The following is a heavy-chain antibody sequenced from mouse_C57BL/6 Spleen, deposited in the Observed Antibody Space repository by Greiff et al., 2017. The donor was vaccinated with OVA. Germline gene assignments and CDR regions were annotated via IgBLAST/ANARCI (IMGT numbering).Heavy chain of an antibody. D-gene: IGHD1-1*01. CDR3: ARTYYYGEGYFDV. V-gene: IGHV5-17*01. Sequence: EVQGVESGGGLVKPGGSLKLSCAASGFTFSDYGMHWVRQAPEKGLEWVAYISSGSSTLYYADTVQGRFTISSDNAKNTLFLQMTSLRSEDTAMYYCARTYYYGEGYFDVWGTGTTVTVSS. J-gene: IGHJ1*03. CDR2: ISSGSSTL. CDR1: GFTFSDYG.